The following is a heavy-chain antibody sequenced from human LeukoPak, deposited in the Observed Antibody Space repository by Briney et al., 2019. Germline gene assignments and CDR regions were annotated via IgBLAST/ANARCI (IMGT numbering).Heavy chain of an antibody. Sequence: GGSLRLSXAASGFTFRSYAMSWVRQAPGKGLEWVSTISGSGGNTYYADSVKGRFTISRDNSRNTVYVQMYSLRAEDTAVYYCAKGYDSSGYYFNSHDYWGQGTPVTVSS. J-gene: IGHJ4*02. V-gene: IGHV3-23*01. CDR2: ISGSGGNT. CDR3: AKGYDSSGYYFNSHDY. D-gene: IGHD3-22*01. CDR1: GFTFRSYA.